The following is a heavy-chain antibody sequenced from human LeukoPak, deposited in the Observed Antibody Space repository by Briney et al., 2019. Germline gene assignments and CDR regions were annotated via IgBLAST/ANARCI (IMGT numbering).Heavy chain of an antibody. V-gene: IGHV3-21*01. J-gene: IGHJ4*02. CDR2: ITSSSSYI. D-gene: IGHD3-22*01. Sequence: GGSLRLSCVASGFTFSSYTMNWVRQAPGKGLEWVSSITSSSSYIYYADSVKGRFTISRDNSKNTLYLQMNSLRAEDTAVYYCAKSRRYYDSSGNLDYWGQGTLVTVSS. CDR1: GFTFSSYT. CDR3: AKSRRYYDSSGNLDY.